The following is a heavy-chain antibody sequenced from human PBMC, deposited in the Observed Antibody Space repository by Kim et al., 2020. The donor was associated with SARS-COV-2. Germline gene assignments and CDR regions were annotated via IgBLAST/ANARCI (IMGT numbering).Heavy chain of an antibody. CDR2: LKCNTNGGGN. V-gene: IGHV3-15*01. CDR1: GFTFGNSW. CDR3: NSDIGAYRAFD. D-gene: IGHD1-26*01. Sequence: GGSLRLSCAASGFTFGNSWMHWVRQAPGRGLEWVGGLKCNTNGGGNAYAVNVRCTITIPRADTTHTLQLNMNSPRNEAPADYSCNSDIGAYRAFD. J-gene: IGHJ3*01.